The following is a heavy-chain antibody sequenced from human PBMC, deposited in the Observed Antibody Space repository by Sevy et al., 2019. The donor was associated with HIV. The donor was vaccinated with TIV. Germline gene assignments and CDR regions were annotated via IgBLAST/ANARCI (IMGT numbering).Heavy chain of an antibody. CDR1: GGSINSDH. J-gene: IGHJ3*02. Sequence: SETLSLTCTVSGGSINSDHWNWIRQPPGKGLEWIGYVYYTGGTNYNPSLKNRVTISVDRTKNQFSLKLTSVTAADTAVYYCARRNDFDIWGRGTMVTV. CDR3: ARRNDFDI. CDR2: VYYTGGT. V-gene: IGHV4-59*08.